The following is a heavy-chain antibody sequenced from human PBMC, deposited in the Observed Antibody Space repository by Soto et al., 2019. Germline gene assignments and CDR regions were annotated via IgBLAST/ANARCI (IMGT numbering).Heavy chain of an antibody. Sequence: VRLLESGGGLIQPGGSLRLSCAASGFTFSSYVMSWVRQAPGTGLEWVSGISGSGTNTHYADSVKGRFTISRDNSKNTLYLQMTSLRAEDTAEYYCAKDNSPYSGYNSFDYWGEGTLVTVSS. V-gene: IGHV3-23*01. J-gene: IGHJ4*02. CDR1: GFTFSSYV. D-gene: IGHD5-12*01. CDR3: AKDNSPYSGYNSFDY. CDR2: ISGSGTNT.